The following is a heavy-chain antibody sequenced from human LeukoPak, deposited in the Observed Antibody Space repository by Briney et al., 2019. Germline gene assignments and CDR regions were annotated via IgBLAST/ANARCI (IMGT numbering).Heavy chain of an antibody. V-gene: IGHV4-39*01. Sequence: SETLSLTCTVSGGSISSDSYHWGWIRQPPEMGLEWIGSIYYSGNTYYNPSLKSRVTMSVDTSKNQFSLKLSSVTAADTAVYYCASPPGSGSYRDWGQGTLVTVSS. CDR1: GGSISSDSYH. D-gene: IGHD3-10*01. CDR3: ASPPGSGSYRD. J-gene: IGHJ4*02. CDR2: IYYSGNT.